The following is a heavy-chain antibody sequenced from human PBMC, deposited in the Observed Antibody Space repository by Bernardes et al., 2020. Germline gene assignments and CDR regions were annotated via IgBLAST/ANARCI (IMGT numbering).Heavy chain of an antibody. CDR2: IYWDDDK. Sequence: GPTLVKPTQTLTLTCTFSGFSLSTSGVGVGWIRQPPGKALEWLALIYWDDDKRYSPSLKSRLTITKDTSKNQVVLTMTNMDPVDTATYYCAHSQGAILEWHTYNWFDPWGQGTLVTVSS. J-gene: IGHJ5*02. D-gene: IGHD3-3*02. V-gene: IGHV2-5*02. CDR1: GFSLSTSGVG. CDR3: AHSQGAILEWHTYNWFDP.